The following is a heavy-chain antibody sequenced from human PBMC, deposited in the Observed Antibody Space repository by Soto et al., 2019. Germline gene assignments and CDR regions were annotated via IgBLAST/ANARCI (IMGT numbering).Heavy chain of an antibody. V-gene: IGHV4-34*01. CDR2: INHSGST. CDR3: AVPGTHTFDY. D-gene: IGHD1-1*01. CDR1: GGSFSCYY. J-gene: IGHJ4*02. Sequence: PSETLSLTCAVYGGSFSCYYLSWIRQPPGKGLEWIGEINHSGSTNYNPSLKSRVTISVDTSKNQFSLKLSSVTAADTAVYYCAVPGTHTFDYWGQGTLVTVSS.